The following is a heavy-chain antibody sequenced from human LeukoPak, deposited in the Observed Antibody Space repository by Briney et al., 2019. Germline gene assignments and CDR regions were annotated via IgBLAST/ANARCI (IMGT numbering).Heavy chain of an antibody. CDR3: AKDWIQFNRVFDCFDS. D-gene: IGHD2-21*01. CDR2: IGNTET. Sequence: PGGSLRLSCATSGFTFNTNAMSWVRQAPGKGLEGVSTIGNTETFYADSVTGRFTISRDNSKNTVYLHMNSLRVEDTAVYYCAKDWIQFNRVFDCFDSWGQGTLVTVSS. CDR1: GFTFNTNA. J-gene: IGHJ4*02. V-gene: IGHV3-23*01.